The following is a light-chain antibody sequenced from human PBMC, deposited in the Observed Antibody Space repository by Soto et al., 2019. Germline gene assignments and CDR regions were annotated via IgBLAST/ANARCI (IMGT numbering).Light chain of an antibody. CDR3: QSFDTRLNSVV. CDR1: SSNIGAGYD. V-gene: IGLV1-40*01. Sequence: QSMVTQPPSASGALGQRVTISCTGSSSNIGAGYDVHWYQQFPGRAPRLLIFSNNNRPSGVPDRFSGSKSGTSASLDISGLQADDEADYYCQSFDTRLNSVVFGGATKLTVL. J-gene: IGLJ2*01. CDR2: SNN.